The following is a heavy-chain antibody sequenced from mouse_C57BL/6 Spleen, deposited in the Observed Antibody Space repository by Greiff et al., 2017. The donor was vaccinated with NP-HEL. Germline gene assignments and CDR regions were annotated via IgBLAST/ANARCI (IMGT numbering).Heavy chain of an antibody. Sequence: QVQLKESGAELARPGASVKMSCKASGYTFTSYTMHWVKQRPGQGLEWIGYINPSSGYTKYNQKFKDKATLTADKSSSTAYMQLSSLTSEDSAVYYCAREVTTGRYFDVWGTGTTVTVSS. J-gene: IGHJ1*03. V-gene: IGHV1-4*01. CDR3: AREVTTGRYFDV. CDR1: GYTFTSYT. CDR2: INPSSGYT. D-gene: IGHD2-2*01.